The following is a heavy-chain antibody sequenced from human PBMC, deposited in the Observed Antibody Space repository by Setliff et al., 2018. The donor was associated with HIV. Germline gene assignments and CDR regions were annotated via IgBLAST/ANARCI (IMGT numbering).Heavy chain of an antibody. CDR3: ARVRLYNAALDY. CDR1: GFTFSNFY. D-gene: IGHD3-10*01. J-gene: IGHJ4*02. V-gene: IGHV3-66*02. CDR2: IYSGGST. Sequence: GGSLRLSCAASGFTFSNFYMAWVRQAPGKGLEWVSTIYSGGSTYHADSVKGRFTLSRDSSKNTLSLQMNSLRPEDTAVYYCARVRLYNAALDYWGQGTLVTVSS.